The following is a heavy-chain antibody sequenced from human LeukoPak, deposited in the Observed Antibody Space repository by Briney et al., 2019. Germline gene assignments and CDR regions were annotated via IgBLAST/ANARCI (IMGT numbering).Heavy chain of an antibody. CDR3: ARHEEEDGYNAKPVDY. V-gene: IGHV4-39*01. D-gene: IGHD5-24*01. J-gene: IGHJ4*02. CDR2: IYYSGNT. Sequence: PSETLSLTCTVSGGSIRSNNYWGWIRQPPGMGLERIGTIYYSGNTYYNPSLKSRVTISIDTSQNQFSLRLSSVTAADTAVYYCARHEEEDGYNAKPVDYWGQGTLVTVSS. CDR1: GGSIRSNNY.